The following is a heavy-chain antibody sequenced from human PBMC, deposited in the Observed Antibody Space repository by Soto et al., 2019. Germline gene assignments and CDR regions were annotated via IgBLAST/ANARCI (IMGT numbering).Heavy chain of an antibody. V-gene: IGHV1-69*12. CDR3: ALARILYYHGEKQQLTPYYYYGMDV. CDR1: GGTFSSYA. CDR2: IILIFGTA. Sequence: QVKLVQSGAEVKKPGSSVKVSCKASGGTFSSYAISWVRQAPGQGLEWMGGIILIFGTANYAQKFQGRVTITADESTSTAYMELSSLRSEDTAVYYCALARILYYHGEKQQLTPYYYYGMDVWGQGTTVTVSS. D-gene: IGHD2-15*01. J-gene: IGHJ6*02.